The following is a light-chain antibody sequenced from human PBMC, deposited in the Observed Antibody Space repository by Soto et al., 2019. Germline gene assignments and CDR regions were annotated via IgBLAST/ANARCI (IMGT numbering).Light chain of an antibody. J-gene: IGLJ2*01. CDR1: SSDIGGYNY. Sequence: QPASVSGSPGQSITISCTGTSSDIGGYNYVSWYQQYPGKAPRLLIYAVSNRPSGVSDRFSGSKSGNTASLTISGLQAEDEAHYYCCSYGGRILVIFGEGTKLTVL. CDR3: CSYGGRILVI. CDR2: AVS. V-gene: IGLV2-14*01.